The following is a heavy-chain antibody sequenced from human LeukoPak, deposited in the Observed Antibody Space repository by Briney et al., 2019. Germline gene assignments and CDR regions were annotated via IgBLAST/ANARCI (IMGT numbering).Heavy chain of an antibody. Sequence: PQTLSLTCTVSGGSISSGGYYWSWIRQHPGKGLEWIGYIYYSGSTYYNPSLKSRVTISVDTSKNQFSLKLSSVTAADTAVYYCARDRGPDYYYYGMDVWGQGTTVTVSS. V-gene: IGHV4-31*03. CDR1: GGSISSGGYY. D-gene: IGHD3-10*01. CDR2: IYYSGST. CDR3: ARDRGPDYYYYGMDV. J-gene: IGHJ6*02.